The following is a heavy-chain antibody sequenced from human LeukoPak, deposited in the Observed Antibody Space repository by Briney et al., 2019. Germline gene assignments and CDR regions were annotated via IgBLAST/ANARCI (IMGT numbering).Heavy chain of an antibody. J-gene: IGHJ3*02. Sequence: GASVKVSCKASGYTFTSYAMHWVRQAPGQRLEWMGWINAGNGNTKYSQKFQGRVTITRDTSASTAYMELSSLRSEDTAAYYCARAISHDYGDYVLISHAFDIWGQGTMVTVSS. CDR1: GYTFTSYA. V-gene: IGHV1-3*01. CDR2: INAGNGNT. CDR3: ARAISHDYGDYVLISHAFDI. D-gene: IGHD4-17*01.